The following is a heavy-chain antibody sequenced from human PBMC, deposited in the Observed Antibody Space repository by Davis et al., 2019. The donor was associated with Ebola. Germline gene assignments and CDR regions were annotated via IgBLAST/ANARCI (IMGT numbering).Heavy chain of an antibody. J-gene: IGHJ4*02. CDR2: INPGDSKT. V-gene: IGHV5-51*01. CDR1: GYNFPTYW. CDR3: ARQESLYGWSDY. D-gene: IGHD2-8*01. Sequence: GESLKISCQGSGYNFPTYWIGWVRQLPGKGLEWVGVINPGDSKTRYSPSFQGQVTISVDRSIKTAFLQWKSLRASDTAIYYCARQESLYGWSDYWGQGTLVTVSS.